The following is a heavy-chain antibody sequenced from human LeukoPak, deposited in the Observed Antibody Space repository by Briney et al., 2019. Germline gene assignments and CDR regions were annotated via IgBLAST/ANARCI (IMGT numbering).Heavy chain of an antibody. CDR2: ISGSGGST. Sequence: PGGSLRLSCAASGFTFSSYAMSWVRQAPGKGLEWVSAISGSGGSTYYADSVKGRFTISRDNSKNTLYLQMNSLRAEDTAVYYCAKGGRGVVVIAMPYYMDVWGKGTTVTVSS. D-gene: IGHD2-21*01. J-gene: IGHJ6*03. CDR1: GFTFSSYA. CDR3: AKGGRGVVVIAMPYYMDV. V-gene: IGHV3-23*01.